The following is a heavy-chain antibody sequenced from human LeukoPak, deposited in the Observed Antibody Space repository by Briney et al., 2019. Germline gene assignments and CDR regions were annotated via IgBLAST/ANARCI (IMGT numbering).Heavy chain of an antibody. V-gene: IGHV4-4*07. CDR3: ARERVVPAAIPGGAFDI. J-gene: IGHJ3*02. CDR2: IYTSGST. D-gene: IGHD2-2*02. CDR1: GGSISSYY. Sequence: PSETLSLTCTVSGGSISSYYWSWIRKPAGKGVEWIGRIYTSGSTNYNPSLKSPVTMSVDTSKNQFSPKLSSVTAADTAVYYCARERVVPAAIPGGAFDIWGQGTMVTVSS.